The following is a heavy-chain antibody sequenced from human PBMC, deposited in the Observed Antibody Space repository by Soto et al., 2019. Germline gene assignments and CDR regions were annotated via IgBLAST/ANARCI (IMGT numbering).Heavy chain of an antibody. Sequence: GGSLRLSCAASGFTVSSNYMSWVRQAPGKGLEWVSVIYSGGSTYYADSVKGRFTISRDNSKNTLYLQMNSLRAEDTAVYYCAKDIIGDRSSGWYGRYFDYWGQGTLVTVSS. CDR2: IYSGGST. V-gene: IGHV3-53*01. CDR3: AKDIIGDRSSGWYGRYFDY. CDR1: GFTVSSNY. D-gene: IGHD6-19*01. J-gene: IGHJ4*02.